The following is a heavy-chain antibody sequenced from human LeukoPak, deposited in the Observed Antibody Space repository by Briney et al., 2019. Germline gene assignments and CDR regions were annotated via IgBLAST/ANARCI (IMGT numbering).Heavy chain of an antibody. D-gene: IGHD2-2*01. V-gene: IGHV4-38-2*02. CDR1: GYSISSGYY. CDR2: IYHSGST. Sequence: SETLSLTCTVSGYSISSGYYWGWIRQPPGKGLEWIGSIYHSGSTYYSPSLKSRVTISVDTSKNQFSLKLSSVTAADTAVCYCARVVSYPFDPWGQGTLVTVSS. CDR3: ARVVSYPFDP. J-gene: IGHJ5*02.